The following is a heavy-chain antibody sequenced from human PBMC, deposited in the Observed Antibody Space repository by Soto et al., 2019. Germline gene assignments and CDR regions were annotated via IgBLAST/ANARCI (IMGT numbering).Heavy chain of an antibody. CDR1: GLTFSSYS. CDR2: ISSSSSYI. CDR3: ARPYYYDSSGYYYDY. Sequence: PGGSLRLSCAASGLTFSSYSLNWVRQAPGKGLEWVSSISSSSSYIYYADSVKGRFTISRDNAQNSLYLQMNSLRAEDTAVYYCARPYYYDSSGYYYDYWGLGTLVTVSS. V-gene: IGHV3-21*01. J-gene: IGHJ4*02. D-gene: IGHD3-22*01.